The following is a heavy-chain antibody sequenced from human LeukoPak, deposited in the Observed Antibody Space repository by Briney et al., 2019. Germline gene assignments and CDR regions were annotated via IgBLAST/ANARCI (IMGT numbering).Heavy chain of an antibody. J-gene: IGHJ6*02. Sequence: SETLSFTSTASGGSIGGGGYYGSWIGQPAGKELGWIGRIYTSGSTNYNPSLKSRVTISVDTSKNQFSLKLSSVTAADTAVYYCARDPHPKYYYGSGSYPPRGMDVWGQGTTVTVSS. V-gene: IGHV4-61*02. CDR1: GGSIGGGGYY. D-gene: IGHD3-10*01. CDR3: ARDPHPKYYYGSGSYPPRGMDV. CDR2: IYTSGST.